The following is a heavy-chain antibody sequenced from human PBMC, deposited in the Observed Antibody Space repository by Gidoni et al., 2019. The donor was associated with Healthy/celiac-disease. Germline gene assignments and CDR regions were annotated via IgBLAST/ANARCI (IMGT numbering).Heavy chain of an antibody. V-gene: IGHV3-23*01. CDR1: GFTFSRYA. J-gene: IGHJ4*02. CDR2: ISGSGGST. CDR3: AKGRGALLRFLEWLPFDY. D-gene: IGHD3-3*01. Sequence: EVQLLESGGGLVQPGGSLRLSCAASGFTFSRYAMSWVRQAPGKGLEWVSAISGSGGSTYYADSVKGRFTISRDNSKNTLYLQMNSLRAEDTAVYYCAKGRGALLRFLEWLPFDYWGQGTLVTVSS.